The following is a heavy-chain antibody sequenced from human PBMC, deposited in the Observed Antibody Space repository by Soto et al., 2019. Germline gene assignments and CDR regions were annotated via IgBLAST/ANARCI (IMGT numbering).Heavy chain of an antibody. CDR1: GYTFTSYG. CDR2: ISAYNGNT. Sequence: ASVKVSCKASGYTFTSYGISWVRQAPGQGLEWMGWISAYNGNTNYAQKLQGRVTMTTDTSTSTVYMELRSLRSDDTAVYYCARQMYYDILTGYPDFDYWGQGTLVTVSS. J-gene: IGHJ4*02. CDR3: ARQMYYDILTGYPDFDY. D-gene: IGHD3-9*01. V-gene: IGHV1-18*01.